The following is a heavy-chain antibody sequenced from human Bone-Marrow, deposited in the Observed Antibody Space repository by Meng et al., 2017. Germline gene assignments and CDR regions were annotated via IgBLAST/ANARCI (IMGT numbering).Heavy chain of an antibody. D-gene: IGHD6-19*01. CDR2: INPNSGGT. CDR3: ARDSSGWIRENWFDP. CDR1: GYTFTGYY. J-gene: IGHJ5*02. Sequence: GRLVQSGAWVKKPGASVKVSCKASGYTFTGYYMHWVRQAPGQGLEWMGWINPNSGGTNYAQKFQGRVTMTRDTSISTAYMELSRLRSDDTAVYYCARDSSGWIRENWFDPWGQGTLVTVSS. V-gene: IGHV1-2*02.